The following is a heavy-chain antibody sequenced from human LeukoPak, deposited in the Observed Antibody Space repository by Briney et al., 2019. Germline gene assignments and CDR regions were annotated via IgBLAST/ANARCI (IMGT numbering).Heavy chain of an antibody. V-gene: IGHV3-66*02. CDR3: ARKTSSFSPLDY. Sequence: GGSLRLSCAASGFTVSNNCMSWVRQAPGKGLEWVSVIYSGGSTYYADSVKGRFTISRDNSRNTLYLQMNGLRAEDTAVYYCARKTSSFSPLDYWGQGTLVTVSS. CDR2: IYSGGST. CDR1: GFTVSNNC. J-gene: IGHJ4*02. D-gene: IGHD3-3*02.